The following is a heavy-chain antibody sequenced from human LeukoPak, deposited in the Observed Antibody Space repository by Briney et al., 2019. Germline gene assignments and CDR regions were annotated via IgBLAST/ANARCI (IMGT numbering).Heavy chain of an antibody. Sequence: SETLSLTCAVSGGSISGYYWSWIRQPPGKGLEWIGYINNSGSTFYNPSLKSRVTISEDTSKNQFSLKLSSVTAADTAVYYCARGRYSSSWYPYYYYGMDVWGQGTTVTVSS. CDR3: ARGRYSSSWYPYYYYGMDV. V-gene: IGHV4-59*12. CDR1: GGSISGYY. D-gene: IGHD6-13*01. CDR2: INNSGST. J-gene: IGHJ6*02.